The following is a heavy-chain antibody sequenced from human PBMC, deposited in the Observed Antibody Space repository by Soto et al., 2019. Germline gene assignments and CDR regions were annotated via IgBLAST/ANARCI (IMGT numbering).Heavy chain of an antibody. V-gene: IGHV3-53*01. D-gene: IGHD2-2*01. J-gene: IGHJ6*02. CDR2: IYTGGST. Sequence: GESLKISCAASGFTVSSDYMSWVRQAPGKGLEWVSVIYTGGSTYYADSVKGRFTFSRDNSKNTLYLQMNSLRAEDTAVYYCARDYCSSTSCYGDLYYYYGMDVWGQGTTVTVSS. CDR3: ARDYCSSTSCYGDLYYYYGMDV. CDR1: GFTVSSDY.